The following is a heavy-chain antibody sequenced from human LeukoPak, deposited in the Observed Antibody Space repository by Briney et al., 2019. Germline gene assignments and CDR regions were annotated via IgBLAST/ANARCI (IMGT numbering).Heavy chain of an antibody. D-gene: IGHD3-22*01. V-gene: IGHV1-18*01. J-gene: IGHJ4*02. CDR2: ISAYNGNT. CDR3: ARDHYYYDSSGYYYGIGY. CDR1: GYTFTSYG. Sequence: ASVKVSCKASGYTFTSYGISWVRQAPGQGLEWMGWISAYNGNTNYAQKLQGRVTMTTDTSTSTAYMELRSLRSDDTAVYYCARDHYYYDSSGYYYGIGYWGQGTLVTVSS.